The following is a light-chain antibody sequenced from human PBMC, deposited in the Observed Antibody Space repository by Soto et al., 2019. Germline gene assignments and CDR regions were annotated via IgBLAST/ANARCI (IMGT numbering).Light chain of an antibody. CDR3: QDYGSLVLT. Sequence: EIVLTQSPGTLSLSPGERATLSCRASQSVSSTYLAWYQQKPGQAPRLLIYGASNRATGIPDRFRGSRSGTDFTLTISRQETKDFAVYYCQDYGSLVLTCGGGTMVEIK. CDR1: QSVSSTY. CDR2: GAS. J-gene: IGKJ4*01. V-gene: IGKV3-20*01.